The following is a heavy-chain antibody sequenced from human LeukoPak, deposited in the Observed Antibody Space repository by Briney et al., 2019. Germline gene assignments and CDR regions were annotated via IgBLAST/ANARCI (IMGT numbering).Heavy chain of an antibody. D-gene: IGHD7-27*01. V-gene: IGHV5-51*01. CDR2: IYPGDSDT. J-gene: IGHJ4*02. CDR1: GYSFTSYW. CDR3: ARLGGSNWGSPFIYYFDY. Sequence: GESLKISCKGSGYSFTSYWIGWVRQMPGKGLEWMGTIYPGDSDTRYSPSFQGQVTISADKSIGTAYLQWSSLKASDTAMYYCARLGGSNWGSPFIYYFDYWGQGTLVTVSS.